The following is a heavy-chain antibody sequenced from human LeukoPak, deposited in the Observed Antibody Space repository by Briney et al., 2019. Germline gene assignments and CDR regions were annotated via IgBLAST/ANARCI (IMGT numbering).Heavy chain of an antibody. CDR2: ISGSGGST. V-gene: IGHV3-23*01. D-gene: IGHD3-10*01. CDR3: ARDAVLLWFGELSNYGMDV. J-gene: IGHJ6*02. CDR1: GFTFSSYA. Sequence: HPGGSLRLSCAASGFTFSSYAMSWVRQAPGKGLEWVSAISGSGGSTYYADSVKGRFTISRDNAKNSLYLQMNSLRAEDTAVYYCARDAVLLWFGELSNYGMDVWGQGTTVTVSS.